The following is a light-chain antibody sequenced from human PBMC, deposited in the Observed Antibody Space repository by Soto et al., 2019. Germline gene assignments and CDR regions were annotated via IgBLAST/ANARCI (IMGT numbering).Light chain of an antibody. CDR2: GAS. CDR3: QQYGTSPLT. J-gene: IGKJ4*01. V-gene: IGKV3-20*01. Sequence: TVLTQSPGTLSLSPGERATLSCRASQSVKNDYLAWYQQRPGLAPRLLIFGASGRATGIPDRFSGSGSGTDFTLTISRLEPEDFAIYYCQQYGTSPLTFGGGTKVEIK. CDR1: QSVKNDY.